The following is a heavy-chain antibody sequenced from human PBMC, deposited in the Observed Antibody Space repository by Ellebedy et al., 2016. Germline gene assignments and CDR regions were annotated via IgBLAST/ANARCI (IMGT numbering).Heavy chain of an antibody. CDR1: GGTFSSYA. Sequence: SVKVSCXASGGTFSSYAISWVRQAPGQGLEWMGGIIPIFGTANYAQKFQGRVTITADESTSTAYMELSSLRSEDTAVYYCARDGRYFDWGYGMDVWGQGTTVTVSS. CDR2: IIPIFGTA. CDR3: ARDGRYFDWGYGMDV. D-gene: IGHD3-9*01. J-gene: IGHJ6*02. V-gene: IGHV1-69*13.